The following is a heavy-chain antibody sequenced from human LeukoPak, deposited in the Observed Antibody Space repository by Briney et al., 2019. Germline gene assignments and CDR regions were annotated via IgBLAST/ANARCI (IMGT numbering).Heavy chain of an antibody. J-gene: IGHJ4*02. CDR2: IYSSGST. CDR3: ARRKTLFWYFDY. CDR1: GYSISSGFS. Sequence: PSETLSLTCAVSGYSISSGFSWAWVRQSPGQGLEWIGNIYSSGSTYYNPSLKSRVTISVDTSKNQFSLSLNSVTAADTAVYYCARRKTLFWYFDYWGQGTLVTVSS. D-gene: IGHD3-3*01. V-gene: IGHV4-38-2*01.